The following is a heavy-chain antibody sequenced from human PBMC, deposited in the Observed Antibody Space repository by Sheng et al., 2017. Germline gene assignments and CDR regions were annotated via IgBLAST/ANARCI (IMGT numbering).Heavy chain of an antibody. J-gene: IGHJ6*03. V-gene: IGHV3-30-3*01. Sequence: QVQLVESGGGVVQPGRSLRLSCAASGFTFSNYAMHWVRQAPGKGLEWVAVISYDGSNKYYADSVKGRFTISRDNSKNTLYLQMNSLRAEDTAVYYCASGLEPYYYYYYMDVWGKGTTVTVSS. CDR3: ASGLEPYYYYYYMDV. CDR1: GFTFSNYA. CDR2: ISYDGSNK. D-gene: IGHD1-1*01.